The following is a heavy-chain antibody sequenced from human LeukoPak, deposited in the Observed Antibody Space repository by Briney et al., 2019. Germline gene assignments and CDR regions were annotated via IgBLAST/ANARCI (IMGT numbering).Heavy chain of an antibody. Sequence: SVKVSCKASGGTFSSYAISWVRQAPGQGLEWMGGIIPIFGTAHYAQKFQGRVTITADESTSTAYMELSSLRSEDTAVYYCARGAYSSGPHNNYYYYYYMDVWGKGTTVTVSS. J-gene: IGHJ6*03. CDR2: IIPIFGTA. V-gene: IGHV1-69*13. D-gene: IGHD6-19*01. CDR3: ARGAYSSGPHNNYYYYYYMDV. CDR1: GGTFSSYA.